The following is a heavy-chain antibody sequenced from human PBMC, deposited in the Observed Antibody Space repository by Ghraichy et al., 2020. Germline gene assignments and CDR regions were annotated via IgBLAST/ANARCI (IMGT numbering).Heavy chain of an antibody. CDR2: IDWDDDK. J-gene: IGHJ4*02. Sequence: SGPTLVKPTQTLTLTCTFSGFSLTTRSMCVSWIRQPPGKALEWLARIDWDDDKYYNASLKTRLTISKDTSRNRFVLTLTNMDPVDTATYYCARVQYGSGTYLDSWDQGVRGTVSS. V-gene: IGHV2-70*11. D-gene: IGHD3-10*01. CDR1: GFSLTTRSMC. CDR3: ARVQYGSGTYLDS.